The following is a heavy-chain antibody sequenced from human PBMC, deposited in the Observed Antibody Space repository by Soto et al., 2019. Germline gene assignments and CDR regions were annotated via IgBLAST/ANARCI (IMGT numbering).Heavy chain of an antibody. CDR1: GFTFTSYA. Sequence: LRLSCAASGFTFTSYAMSWVRLTPGKGLEWVSAISGSGSNTFYADSVRGRFTISRDNSKNTVFLQMNNLRAEDTAVYFCARDRATFDYWGQGTRVTVSS. J-gene: IGHJ4*02. D-gene: IGHD1-26*01. V-gene: IGHV3-23*01. CDR3: ARDRATFDY. CDR2: ISGSGSNT.